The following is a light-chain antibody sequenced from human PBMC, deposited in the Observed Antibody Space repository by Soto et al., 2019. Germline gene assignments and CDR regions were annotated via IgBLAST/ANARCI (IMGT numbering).Light chain of an antibody. CDR1: QNISSF. CDR2: YAS. CDR3: PQYHIWPPMYT. J-gene: IGKJ2*01. V-gene: IGKV3-15*01. Sequence: IVMTQSPVTLSVSPGERVTLSCRASQNISSFLAWYQQRPGQAPRLLIYYASTRATGIPARFSGSGSGTEFTLTISSLQSEDFAVYYCPQYHIWPPMYTFGQGTKLQIK.